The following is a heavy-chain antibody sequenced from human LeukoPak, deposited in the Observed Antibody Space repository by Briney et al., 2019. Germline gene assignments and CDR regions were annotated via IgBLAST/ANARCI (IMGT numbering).Heavy chain of an antibody. V-gene: IGHV3-7*01. CDR1: GFTFSSYW. CDR3: ARDRVASAGNWRWFDP. D-gene: IGHD6-13*01. J-gene: IGHJ5*02. CDR2: IKQDGSNN. Sequence: PGGSLRLSCAASGFTFSSYWMSWVRQAPGKGLEWVANIKQDGSNNFYVDSVKGRFTISRDNAKNSLYLQMNSLRAEDTAVYYSARDRVASAGNWRWFDPWGQGTLVTVSS.